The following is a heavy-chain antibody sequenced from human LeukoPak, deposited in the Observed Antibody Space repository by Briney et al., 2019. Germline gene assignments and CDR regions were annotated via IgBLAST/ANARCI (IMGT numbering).Heavy chain of an antibody. CDR2: IWHDGSNK. V-gene: IGHV3-33*01. J-gene: IGHJ4*02. D-gene: IGHD3-10*01. CDR1: GFTFSSFG. Sequence: PGRSLRLSCAASGFTFSSFGMHWVRQAPGKGLEWVAVIWHDGSNKNHADSVKGRFSISRDNSKNTLYLQMSSLRAEDTAVYYCARDRGAGRNGYDYWGQGTLVTVSS. CDR3: ARDRGAGRNGYDY.